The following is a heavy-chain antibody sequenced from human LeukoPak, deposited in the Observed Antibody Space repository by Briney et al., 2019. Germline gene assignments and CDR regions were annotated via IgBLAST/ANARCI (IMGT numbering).Heavy chain of an antibody. CDR3: AREAYSSGWYLDY. CDR2: IYYSGST. D-gene: IGHD6-19*01. V-gene: IGHV4-59*01. J-gene: IGHJ4*02. CDR1: SGSISSYY. Sequence: SETLSLTCTVSSGSISSYYWSWIRQPPGKGLEWIGYIYYSGSTNHNPSLKSRVTISVDTSKNQFPLKLSSVTAADTAVYYCAREAYSSGWYLDYWGPGTLVTVSS.